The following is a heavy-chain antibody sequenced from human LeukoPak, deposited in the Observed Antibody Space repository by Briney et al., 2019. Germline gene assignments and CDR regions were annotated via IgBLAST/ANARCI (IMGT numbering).Heavy chain of an antibody. V-gene: IGHV3-30-3*01. CDR2: ISYDGSNK. CDR3: ARAWNMYLDAFDI. J-gene: IGHJ3*02. CDR1: GFTFSSYA. D-gene: IGHD1/OR15-1a*01. Sequence: PGGSLRLSCAASGFTFSSYAMHWVRQAPGKGLEWVAVISYDGSNKYYADSVKGRFTISRDNSKNTLYLQMNSLRAEDTAVYYCARAWNMYLDAFDIWGQGTMVTVSS.